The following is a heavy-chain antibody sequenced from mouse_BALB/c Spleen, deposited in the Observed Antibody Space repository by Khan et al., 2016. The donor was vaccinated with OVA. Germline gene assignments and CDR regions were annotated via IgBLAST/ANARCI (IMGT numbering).Heavy chain of an antibody. CDR3: VRPGNRYERVFDY. J-gene: IGHJ2*01. D-gene: IGHD2-14*01. CDR2: INPYNDGT. CDR1: GYTFTRYV. V-gene: IGHV1S136*01. Sequence: EVQLQQSGPELVKPGASVKMSCKASGYTFTRYVMHWVKQKPGQGLEWIGYINPYNDGTKYNEKVKGKATLTSDKSYSKAYMALSSLTSEDSAVYYCVRPGNRYERVFDYWGQGTTLTASS.